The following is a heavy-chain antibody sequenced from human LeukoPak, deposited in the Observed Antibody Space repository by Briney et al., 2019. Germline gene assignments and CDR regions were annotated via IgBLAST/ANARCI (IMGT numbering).Heavy chain of an antibody. CDR1: GGSISSGDYY. D-gene: IGHD2-2*01. J-gene: IGHJ6*03. CDR2: IYYSGST. Sequence: SETLSLTCTVSGGSISSGDYYWSWIRQPPGKGLEWIGYIYYSGSTYYNPSLKSRVTISVDTSKNQFSLKLSSVTAADTAVYYCARVGCSSTSCYGVYYMDVWGKGTTVTVSS. V-gene: IGHV4-30-4*08. CDR3: ARVGCSSTSCYGVYYMDV.